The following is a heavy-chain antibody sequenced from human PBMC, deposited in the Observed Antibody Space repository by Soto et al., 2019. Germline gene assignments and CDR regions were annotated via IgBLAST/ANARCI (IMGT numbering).Heavy chain of an antibody. D-gene: IGHD5-12*01. Sequence: PADTLSLTCTVSGGSISSGGYYWSWIRQHPGKGLEWIGYIYYSGSTYYNPSLKSRVTISVDASKNQFSLKLSSVTAADTAVYYCARDQSGYDLLAFDIWGQGTMVTVSS. J-gene: IGHJ3*02. CDR1: GGSISSGGYY. V-gene: IGHV4-31*03. CDR2: IYYSGST. CDR3: ARDQSGYDLLAFDI.